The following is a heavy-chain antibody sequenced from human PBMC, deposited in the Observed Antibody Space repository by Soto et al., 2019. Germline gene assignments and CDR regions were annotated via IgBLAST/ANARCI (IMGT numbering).Heavy chain of an antibody. Sequence: ETLSLTCTVSGASISGFYWSWIRKSAGNGLEWIGRIYATGTTDYNPSLKSRVMMSVDTSKKQFSLKLRSVTAADTAVYYCVRDGTKTLRDWFDPWGQGISVTVSS. CDR3: VRDGTKTLRDWFDP. D-gene: IGHD1-1*01. CDR1: GASISGFY. CDR2: IYATGTT. J-gene: IGHJ5*02. V-gene: IGHV4-4*07.